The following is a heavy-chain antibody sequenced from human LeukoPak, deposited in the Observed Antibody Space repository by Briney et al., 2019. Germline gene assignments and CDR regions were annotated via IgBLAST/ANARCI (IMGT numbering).Heavy chain of an antibody. J-gene: IGHJ4*02. CDR2: IVVGRGNT. V-gene: IGHV1-58*02. D-gene: IGHD3-10*01. CDR1: GFTFTSSA. CDR3: AADLGSGSYLN. Sequence: ASVKVSCKASGFTFTSSAMQWVRQARGQRLEWIGWIVVGRGNTNYAQKFQERVTITRDMSTSTAYMELSSLRSEDTAVYYCAADLGSGSYLNWGQGTLVTVSS.